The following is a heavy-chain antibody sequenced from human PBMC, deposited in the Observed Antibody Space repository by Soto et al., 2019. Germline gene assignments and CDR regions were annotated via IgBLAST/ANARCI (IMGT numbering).Heavy chain of an antibody. CDR2: IYYSGST. D-gene: IGHD5-18*01. V-gene: IGHV4-30-4*01. J-gene: IGHJ6*02. Sequence: PSETLSLTCTVSGGSISSGDYYWIWVRQPPGKGLEWIGYIYYSGSTYYNPSLKSRVTISVDTSKNQFSLKLSSVTAADTAVYYCARERDGGYGPSHYGMDVWGQGTTVTVSS. CDR3: ARERDGGYGPSHYGMDV. CDR1: GGSISSGDYY.